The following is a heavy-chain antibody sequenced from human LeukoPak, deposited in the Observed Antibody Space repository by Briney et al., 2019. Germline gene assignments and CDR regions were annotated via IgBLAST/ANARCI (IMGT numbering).Heavy chain of an antibody. J-gene: IGHJ4*02. Sequence: GGSLRLSCAASGFTFSSYWMHWVRQAPGKGLVWVSRINSDGSSTSYADSVKGRFTISRDNAKNTLYLQTNSLRAEDTAVYYCARGGGRYCSSTSCYVAYWGQGTLVTVSS. D-gene: IGHD2-2*01. CDR1: GFTFSSYW. CDR2: INSDGSST. CDR3: ARGGGRYCSSTSCYVAY. V-gene: IGHV3-74*01.